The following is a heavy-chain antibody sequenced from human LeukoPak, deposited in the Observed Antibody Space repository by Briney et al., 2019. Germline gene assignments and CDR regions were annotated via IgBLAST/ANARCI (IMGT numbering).Heavy chain of an antibody. Sequence: ASVKVSFKASGYTFTVYYMHWVRQAPGQGLEWMGWINPNSGGTNYAQKFQGRVTMTRGTSISTAYMELSRLRSDDTAVYYCARAPVDWNYGADFDYWGQGTLVTVSS. CDR1: GYTFTVYY. D-gene: IGHD1-7*01. V-gene: IGHV1-2*02. J-gene: IGHJ4*02. CDR2: INPNSGGT. CDR3: ARAPVDWNYGADFDY.